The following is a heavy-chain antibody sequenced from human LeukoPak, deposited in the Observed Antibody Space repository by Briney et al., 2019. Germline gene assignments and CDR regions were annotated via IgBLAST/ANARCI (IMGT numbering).Heavy chain of an antibody. CDR1: GGSISSSSYY. J-gene: IGHJ3*02. D-gene: IGHD3-10*01. CDR2: IYYSGST. V-gene: IGHV4-30-4*08. CDR3: ARQYYDAFDI. Sequence: SETLSLTCTVSGGSISSSSYYWGWIRQPPGKGLEWIGYIYYSGSTYYNPSLKSRVTISVDTSKNQFSLKLSSVTAADTAVYYCARQYYDAFDIWGQGTMVTVSS.